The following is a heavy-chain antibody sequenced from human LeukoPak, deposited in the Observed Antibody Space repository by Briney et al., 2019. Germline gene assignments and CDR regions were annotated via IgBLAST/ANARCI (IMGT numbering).Heavy chain of an antibody. CDR3: AKVQAAAGYHYFDY. V-gene: IGHV3-23*01. D-gene: IGHD6-13*01. CDR1: GFTFSSYG. CDR2: ISGSGGST. J-gene: IGHJ4*02. Sequence: GGSLRLSCAASGFTFSSYGMSWVRQAPGKGLEWVSGISGSGGSTYYADSVKGRFTISRDNSKNTLYLQMNSLRAEDTAVYYCAKVQAAAGYHYFDYWGQGTLVTVSS.